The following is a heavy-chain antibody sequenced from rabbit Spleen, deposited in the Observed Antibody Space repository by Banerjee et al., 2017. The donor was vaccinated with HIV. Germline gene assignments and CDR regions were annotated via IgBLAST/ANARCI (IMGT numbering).Heavy chain of an antibody. V-gene: IGHV1S45*01. CDR1: GFSFSSNW. CDR3: ARGAILVAGALSL. Sequence: LEESGGGLVKPGGTLTLTCTVSGFSFSSNWICWVRQAPGKGLEWIACINAITGKAVYANWAKGRFTISKTSSTTVTLQVTSLTAADTATYFCARGAILVAGALSLWGPGTLVTVS. CDR2: INAITGKA. D-gene: IGHD4-1*01. J-gene: IGHJ4*01.